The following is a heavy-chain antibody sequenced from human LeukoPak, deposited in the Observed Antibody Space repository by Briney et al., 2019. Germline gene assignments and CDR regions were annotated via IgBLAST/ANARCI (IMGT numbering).Heavy chain of an antibody. CDR2: ISSNGGST. CDR3: ARGSSYGHGAYYFDY. D-gene: IGHD5-18*01. V-gene: IGHV3-64*01. J-gene: IGHJ4*02. Sequence: GGSLRLSCAASGFTFSSYAMHWVRQAPGKGLEYVSAISSNGGSTYYANSVKGRFTISRDNSKNTLYPQMGSLRAEDMAVYYCARGSSYGHGAYYFDYWGQGTLVTVSS. CDR1: GFTFSSYA.